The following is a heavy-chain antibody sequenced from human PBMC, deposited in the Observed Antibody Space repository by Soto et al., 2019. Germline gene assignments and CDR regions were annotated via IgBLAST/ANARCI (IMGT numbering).Heavy chain of an antibody. D-gene: IGHD4-17*01. J-gene: IGHJ4*02. Sequence: GGSLRLSCAASGFTFSSYAMSWVRQAPGQGLEWVSAISGSGSNPYYADSVKGRFTISRDNSKNTLYLQMNSLRAEDNALYYCAKTASMTIRDGFDHWGQGTLVTVSS. CDR3: AKTASMTIRDGFDH. CDR1: GFTFSSYA. CDR2: ISGSGSNP. V-gene: IGHV3-23*01.